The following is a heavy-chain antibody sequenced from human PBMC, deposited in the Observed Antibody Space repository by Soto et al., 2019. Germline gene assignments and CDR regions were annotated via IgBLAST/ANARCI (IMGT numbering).Heavy chain of an antibody. J-gene: IGHJ6*02. D-gene: IGHD3-9*01. CDR3: ARDRFSETPYYDILTGYYPTSYYYYGMDV. V-gene: IGHV4-59*02. CDR2: MHYTGFS. CDR1: GDSVTSNY. Sequence: SETLSLTCTFSGDSVTSNYLTWIRQSPGKGLEWIGYMHYTGFSHYSPSLKSRLTLSVDRSKNHFTLQLTSVTAADTAVYYCARDRFSETPYYDILTGYYPTSYYYYGMDVWGQGTTVTVSS.